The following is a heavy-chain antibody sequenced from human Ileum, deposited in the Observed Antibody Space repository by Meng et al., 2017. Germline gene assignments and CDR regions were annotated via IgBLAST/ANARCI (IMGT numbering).Heavy chain of an antibody. CDR3: ARHIVGPTPGMEY. CDR1: GDSISSSGW. D-gene: IGHD1-26*01. Sequence: QWQLQGSGPGLVKPSGTLSLTCAGSGDSISSSGWWSWVRQPPGKGLEWIGQIYQSGSTNYNPSLKNRVTISIDRSENQLSLKLSSVTAADTAVYYCARHIVGPTPGMEYWGQGTLVTVSS. J-gene: IGHJ4*02. CDR2: IYQSGST. V-gene: IGHV4-4*02.